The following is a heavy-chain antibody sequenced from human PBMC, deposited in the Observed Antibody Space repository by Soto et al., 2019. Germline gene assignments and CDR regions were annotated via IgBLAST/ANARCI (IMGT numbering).Heavy chain of an antibody. V-gene: IGHV3-23*01. CDR2: SIGRSGYT. Sequence: EVQLLESGGGLVQPGGSLRLSCAASGFIFTNYAMSWVRQAPGKGLEWVSSIGRSGYTYYADSVRGRFTISRDESKNTLYLQLNSLRAEDTAVYICAKNYFMDVWGKGTTVTVSS. D-gene: IGHD3-10*01. CDR3: AKNYFMDV. J-gene: IGHJ6*03. CDR1: GFIFTNYA.